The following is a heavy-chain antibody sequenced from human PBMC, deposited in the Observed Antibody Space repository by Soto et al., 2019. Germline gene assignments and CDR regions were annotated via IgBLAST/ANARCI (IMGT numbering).Heavy chain of an antibody. D-gene: IGHD3-3*01. V-gene: IGHV1-8*01. J-gene: IGHJ6*03. Sequence: ASVKVSCKASGYTXTSYDINWVRQATGQGLEWMGWMNPNSGNTGYAQKFQGRVTMTRNTSISTAYMELSSLRSEDTAVDYCARGRGQYYDFWSGSTEPYYYYYYMDVWGKGTTVTVSS. CDR2: MNPNSGNT. CDR1: GYTXTSYD. CDR3: ARGRGQYYDFWSGSTEPYYYYYYMDV.